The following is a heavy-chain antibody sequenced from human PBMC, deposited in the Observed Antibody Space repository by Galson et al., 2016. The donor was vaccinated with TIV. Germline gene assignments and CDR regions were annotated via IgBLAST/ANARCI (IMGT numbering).Heavy chain of an antibody. CDR3: AKDIGGGNYYYYYMDV. J-gene: IGHJ6*03. Sequence: SPRLSCAVSGFTFDDYAMHWVRQAPGKGLEWVSLISWDGGNRFYADSVKGRFNISRDNSKNSLYLQMNSLRAEDRALCYCAKDIGGGNYYYYYMDVWGTGTTVTVS. CDR2: ISWDGGNR. CDR1: GFTFDDYA. V-gene: IGHV3-43D*04. D-gene: IGHD3-16*01.